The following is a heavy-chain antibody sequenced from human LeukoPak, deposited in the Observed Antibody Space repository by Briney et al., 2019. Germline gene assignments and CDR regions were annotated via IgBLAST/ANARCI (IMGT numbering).Heavy chain of an antibody. D-gene: IGHD6-6*01. CDR3: ASIAARPVEYCQH. Sequence: SVKVSCKASGGTFSSYAISWVRQAPGQGLEWMGGIIPIFGTANYAQKFQGRVTITTDESTSTAYMELSSLRSEDTAVYYCASIAARPVEYCQHWGQGTLVTVSS. CDR2: IIPIFGTA. J-gene: IGHJ1*01. V-gene: IGHV1-69*05. CDR1: GGTFSSYA.